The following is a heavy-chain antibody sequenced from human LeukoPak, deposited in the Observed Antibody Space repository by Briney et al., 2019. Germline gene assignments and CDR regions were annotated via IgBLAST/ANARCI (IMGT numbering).Heavy chain of an antibody. CDR3: ARAHDMGVDY. D-gene: IGHD3-16*01. CDR1: SASISNYY. Sequence: SETLSLTCTVSSASISNYYWSWIRQPAGKGLEWIGHIYTSGSTNSNPSLKGQLTMSVDTSKNQFSLRLSSVTAAGTAVYYCARAHDMGVDYWGQGTLVTVSS. V-gene: IGHV4-4*07. J-gene: IGHJ4*02. CDR2: IYTSGST.